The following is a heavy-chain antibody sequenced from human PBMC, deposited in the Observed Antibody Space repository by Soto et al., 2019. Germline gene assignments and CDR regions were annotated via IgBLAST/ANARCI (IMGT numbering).Heavy chain of an antibody. Sequence: PSETLSDTWAVSGGSISSSSRYWGCILQPPGQGLEWIGNLHYSGSTYYNPSLKSRVTISVDTSKNQFSLQLSSVTAADTAVYYCARHTLLGGSSSVWFDPWGQGTLVTVSS. CDR2: LHYSGST. J-gene: IGHJ5*02. CDR1: GGSISSSSRY. V-gene: IGHV4-39*01. CDR3: ARHTLLGGSSSVWFDP. D-gene: IGHD6-6*01.